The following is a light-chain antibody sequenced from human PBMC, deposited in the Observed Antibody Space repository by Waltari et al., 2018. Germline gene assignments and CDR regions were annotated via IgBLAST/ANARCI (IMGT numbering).Light chain of an antibody. V-gene: IGLV2-14*01. J-gene: IGLJ2*01. CDR1: STDIGAYSY. CDR3: SSYKTDRTVV. CDR2: DVF. Sequence: QSALTQPASVSGSPGQSITISCIGTSTDIGAYSYVSWYQQHPGKAPTLLIFDVFERPSGVSDLFSGSKYGNTASLTISGLQAEDEAEYFCSSYKTDRTVVFGGGTKVTVL.